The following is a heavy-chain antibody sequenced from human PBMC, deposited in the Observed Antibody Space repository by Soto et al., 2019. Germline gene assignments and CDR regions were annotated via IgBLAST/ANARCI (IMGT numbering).Heavy chain of an antibody. Sequence: ASVKVSCKASGYTFTSYDINWVRQATGQGLEWMGWMNPNSGNTGYAQKFQGRVTMTRNTSISTAYIELSSLRSEDTAVYYCARVFKIIVATPTPGYYYYMDVWGKGTTVTVSS. CDR3: ARVFKIIVATPTPGYYYYMDV. CDR1: GYTFTSYD. J-gene: IGHJ6*03. V-gene: IGHV1-8*01. CDR2: MNPNSGNT. D-gene: IGHD5-12*01.